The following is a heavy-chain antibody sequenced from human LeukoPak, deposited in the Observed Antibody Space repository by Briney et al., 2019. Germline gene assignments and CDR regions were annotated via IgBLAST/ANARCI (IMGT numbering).Heavy chain of an antibody. Sequence: ASVKVSCKAYGYTFTGYYMHWVRQAPGQGLEWMGWINPNSGGTNYAQKFQGRVTMTRDTSISTAYMELSRLRSDDTAVYYCARGCSSTSCYYYGMDVWGQGTTVTVSS. J-gene: IGHJ6*02. V-gene: IGHV1-2*02. CDR3: ARGCSSTSCYYYGMDV. CDR2: INPNSGGT. CDR1: GYTFTGYY. D-gene: IGHD2-2*01.